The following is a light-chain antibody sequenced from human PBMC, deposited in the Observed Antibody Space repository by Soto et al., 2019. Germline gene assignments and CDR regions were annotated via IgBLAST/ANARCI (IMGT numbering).Light chain of an antibody. Sequence: IQLTQSPSSLSASVGDRVTITCRASQGIAIYLAWYQQKPGEAPKLLIYAASTLYGGVPSRFSGSGSGTDFALTITSLQAEYFATYYCQQLRMYPSTFGGGTKVEIK. V-gene: IGKV1-9*01. CDR2: AAS. J-gene: IGKJ4*01. CDR3: QQLRMYPST. CDR1: QGIAIY.